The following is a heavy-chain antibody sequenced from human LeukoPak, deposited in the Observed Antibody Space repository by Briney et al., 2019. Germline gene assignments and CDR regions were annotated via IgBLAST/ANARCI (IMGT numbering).Heavy chain of an antibody. V-gene: IGHV3-33*08. CDR2: IWYDGSNK. J-gene: IGHJ4*02. D-gene: IGHD5-18*01. Sequence: GGSLRLSCAASGFTFSDYYMSWIRQAPGKGLEWVAVIWYDGSNKYYADSVKGRFTISRDNSKNTLYLQMNSLRAEDTAVYYCARGVRTRGYSYGYRGGAFDYWGQGTLVTVSS. CDR3: ARGVRTRGYSYGYRGGAFDY. CDR1: GFTFSDYY.